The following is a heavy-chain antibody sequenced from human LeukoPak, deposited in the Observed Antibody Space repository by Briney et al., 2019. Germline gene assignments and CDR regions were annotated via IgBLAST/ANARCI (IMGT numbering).Heavy chain of an antibody. J-gene: IGHJ4*02. Sequence: GGSLRLSCAASGFTFSSYAMHWVRQGPGKGLEWVAAISYDGSNKKYADSVKGRFTISRDNSKNTLYLQMNSLRAEDTAVYYCARGVRIAVAGNIDYWGQGTLVTVSS. CDR2: ISYDGSNK. V-gene: IGHV3-30*04. D-gene: IGHD6-19*01. CDR3: ARGVRIAVAGNIDY. CDR1: GFTFSSYA.